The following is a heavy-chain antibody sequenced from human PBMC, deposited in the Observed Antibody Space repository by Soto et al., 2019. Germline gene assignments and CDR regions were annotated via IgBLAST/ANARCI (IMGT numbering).Heavy chain of an antibody. D-gene: IGHD6-19*01. CDR2: ISGSSSTI. CDR1: GFTFSSYS. J-gene: IGHJ5*02. V-gene: IGHV3-48*02. CDR3: ARTLGHSSGWYELNWFDP. Sequence: EVQLVESGGGLVQPGGSLRLSCAASGFTFSSYSMNWVRQAPGKGLEWVSYISGSSSTIYYADSVKGRFTISRDNAKNSLYLQMNSLRDEDTAVYYCARTLGHSSGWYELNWFDPWGQGTLVTVSS.